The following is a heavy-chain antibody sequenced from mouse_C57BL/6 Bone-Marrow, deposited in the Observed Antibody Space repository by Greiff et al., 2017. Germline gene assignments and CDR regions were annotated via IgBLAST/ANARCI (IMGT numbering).Heavy chain of an antibody. J-gene: IGHJ4*01. CDR1: GFSLSTFGMG. CDR3: ARMGQDCNFVGYAMDY. D-gene: IGHD2-1*01. V-gene: IGHV8-8*01. Sequence: QVTLKVSGPGILQPSQTLSLTCSFSGFSLSTFGMGVGWIRPPSGKGLEWLAHIWWDDDKYYNPALKSQRTISQDTSKNQVFLKIANVDTADTATDYCARMGQDCNFVGYAMDYWGQGTSVTVSS. CDR2: IWWDDDK.